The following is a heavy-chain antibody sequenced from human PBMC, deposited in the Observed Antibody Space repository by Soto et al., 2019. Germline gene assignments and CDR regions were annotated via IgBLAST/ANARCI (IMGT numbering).Heavy chain of an antibody. J-gene: IGHJ3*02. Sequence: ASVKVSCKASGYTFTSYGISWVRQAPGQGLEWMGWISAYNGNTNYAQKLQGRVTMTTDTSTSTAYMELRSLRSDDTAVYYCARDMGVNYYGSGADAFDIWGQGTMVTVS. CDR3: ARDMGVNYYGSGADAFDI. D-gene: IGHD3-10*01. CDR1: GYTFTSYG. V-gene: IGHV1-18*01. CDR2: ISAYNGNT.